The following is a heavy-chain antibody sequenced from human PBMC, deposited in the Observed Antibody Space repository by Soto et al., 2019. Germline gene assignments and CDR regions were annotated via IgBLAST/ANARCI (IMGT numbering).Heavy chain of an antibody. CDR1: GYTFTSYD. CDR2: MNPNSGNT. D-gene: IGHD1-1*01. Sequence: QVQLVQSGAEVKKPGASVKVSCKASGYTFTSYDINWVRQATGQGLEWMGWMNPNSGNTGYAQKFQGRVTMTRNTSISTAYKELSSLRSEDTAVYSCARGLTTGTIESWEYWGQGTLVTVSS. CDR3: ARGLTTGTIESWEY. V-gene: IGHV1-8*01. J-gene: IGHJ4*02.